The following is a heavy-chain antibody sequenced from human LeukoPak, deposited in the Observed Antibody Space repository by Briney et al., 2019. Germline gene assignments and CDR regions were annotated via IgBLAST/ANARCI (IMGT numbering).Heavy chain of an antibody. CDR2: IYYSGST. J-gene: IGHJ5*02. V-gene: IGHV4-59*01. Sequence: SETLSLTCTVSGGSINSYYWSWIRQPPGKGLEWIGYIYYSGSTNYNPSLKSRVTISVDTSKNQFSLRLSSVTAADTAVYYCARVGYYYDSSANWFDPWGQGTLVTVSS. CDR3: ARVGYYYDSSANWFDP. CDR1: GGSINSYY. D-gene: IGHD3-22*01.